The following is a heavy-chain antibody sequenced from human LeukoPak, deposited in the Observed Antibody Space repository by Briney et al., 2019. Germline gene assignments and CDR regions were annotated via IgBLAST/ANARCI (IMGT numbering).Heavy chain of an antibody. CDR3: ARVQNYGVSWYFDL. CDR2: IYHSGST. Sequence: PSETLSLTCAVSGGSISSGGYSWSWIRQPPGKGLEWIGYIYHSGSTYYNPSLKSRVTISVDRSKNQFSLKLSSVAAADTAVYYCARVQNYGVSWYFDLWGRGTLVTVSS. V-gene: IGHV4-30-2*01. J-gene: IGHJ2*01. CDR1: GGSISSGGYS. D-gene: IGHD4-17*01.